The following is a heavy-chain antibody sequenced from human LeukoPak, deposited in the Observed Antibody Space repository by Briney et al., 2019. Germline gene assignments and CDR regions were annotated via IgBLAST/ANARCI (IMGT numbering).Heavy chain of an antibody. CDR1: GFTFSSYA. V-gene: IGHV3-23*01. J-gene: IGHJ6*03. Sequence: GGSLRLSCAASGFTFSSYAMSWVRQAPGKGLEWVSAISGSGGSTYYADSVKGRFTISRDNSKNTLYLQMNSLRAEDTAVYYCAKKLGYCSSTSCYNDYYYMDVWGKGTTVTVSS. D-gene: IGHD2-2*02. CDR2: ISGSGGST. CDR3: AKKLGYCSSTSCYNDYYYMDV.